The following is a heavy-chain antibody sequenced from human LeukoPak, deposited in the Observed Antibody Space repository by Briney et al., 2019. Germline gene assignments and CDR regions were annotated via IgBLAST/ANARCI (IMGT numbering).Heavy chain of an antibody. CDR2: ISGSGGSS. CDR3: AKWRVTMIVVVITAYFDY. J-gene: IGHJ4*02. V-gene: IGHV3-23*01. D-gene: IGHD3-22*01. CDR1: GFTFSSYA. Sequence: PGGSLRLSCAASGFTFSSYAMSWVRQAPGKGLEWVSAISGSGGSSYYADSVKGRFTISRDNSKNTLYLQMYSLRAEDTAVYYCAKWRVTMIVVVITAYFDYWGQGTLVTVSS.